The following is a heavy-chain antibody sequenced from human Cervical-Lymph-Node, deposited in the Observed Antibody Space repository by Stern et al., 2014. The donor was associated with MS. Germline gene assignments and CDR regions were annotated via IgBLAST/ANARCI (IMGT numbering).Heavy chain of an antibody. Sequence: MQLVQSGAEVKKPGESLKISCKLSGYSFTIYYIAWVRQMPGKGLEWMGVIYPYDSDTTYSPSFQGQVTSSADKSITTAYLQWSSLRASDTAMYYCARHVQGFDYWGQGTLVTVSS. CDR2: IYPYDSDT. CDR3: ARHVQGFDY. CDR1: GYSFTIYY. V-gene: IGHV5-51*01. J-gene: IGHJ4*02.